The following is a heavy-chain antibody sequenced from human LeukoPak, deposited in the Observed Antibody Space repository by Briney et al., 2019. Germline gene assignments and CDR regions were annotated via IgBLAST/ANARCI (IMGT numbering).Heavy chain of an antibody. J-gene: IGHJ5*02. CDR1: GYTFNSYY. D-gene: IGHD2-15*01. CDR2: INPSGGST. V-gene: IGHV1-46*02. CDR3: TRAAADNWFDP. Sequence: ASVTVSCTASGYTFNSYYMHWVRQAPGQGLEWMGIINPSGGSTRYAQKFQGRVTMTRDTSTSTLYMELNSLRSEDTAVYYCTRAAADNWFDPWGQGTLVTVSS.